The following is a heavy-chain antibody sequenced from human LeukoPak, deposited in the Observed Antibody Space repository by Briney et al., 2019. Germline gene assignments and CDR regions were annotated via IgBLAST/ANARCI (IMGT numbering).Heavy chain of an antibody. V-gene: IGHV3-23*01. CDR2: ISGSGGST. Sequence: PGGSLRLSCAASGFTFSSYTMNWVRQPPGKGLEWVSAISGSGGSTYYADSVKGRFTISRDNSKNTLYLQVNSLRAEDTAVYYCAKLSAGIVGWDFDYWGQGTLVTVSS. CDR3: AKLSAGIVGWDFDY. J-gene: IGHJ4*02. D-gene: IGHD1-26*01. CDR1: GFTFSSYT.